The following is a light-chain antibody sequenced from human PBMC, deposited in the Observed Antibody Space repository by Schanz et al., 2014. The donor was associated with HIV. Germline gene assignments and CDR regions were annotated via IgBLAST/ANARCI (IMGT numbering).Light chain of an antibody. Sequence: QSVLTQPPSVSGAPGQRVTISCTGVGSNIGADYDVHWYQHLPGTAPKLLIYGDNNRPSGVPDRFFGSKSGTSASLAITGLRSEDEADYYCQSYDSSLRGFVFATGTKLTVL. CDR1: GSNIGADYD. V-gene: IGLV1-40*01. J-gene: IGLJ1*01. CDR2: GDN. CDR3: QSYDSSLRGFV.